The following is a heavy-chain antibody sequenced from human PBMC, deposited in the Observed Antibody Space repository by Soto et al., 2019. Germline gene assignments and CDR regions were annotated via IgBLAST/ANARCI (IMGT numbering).Heavy chain of an antibody. CDR2: INPSGGST. CDR3: AISSSSWYVDY. CDR1: GYTFTSYY. Sequence: ASVKVSCKASGYTFTSYYMHWVRQAPGQGLEWMGIINPSGGSTSYAQKFQGRVTMTRDTSTSTVYMELSSLRSEDTAVYYCAISSSSWYVDYWGQGTLVTVSS. J-gene: IGHJ4*02. V-gene: IGHV1-46*03. D-gene: IGHD6-13*01.